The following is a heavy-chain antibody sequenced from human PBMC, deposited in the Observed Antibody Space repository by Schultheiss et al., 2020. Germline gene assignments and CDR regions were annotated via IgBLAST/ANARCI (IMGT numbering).Heavy chain of an antibody. CDR1: GFTFSSYG. CDR2: INSDGSST. D-gene: IGHD4-17*01. J-gene: IGHJ3*02. CDR3: AREMFYGDLAFDI. V-gene: IGHV3-74*01. Sequence: GGSLRLSCAASGFTFSSYGMHWVRQAPGKGLEWVSRINSDGSSTSYADSVKGRFTISRDNAKNTLYLQMNSLRAEDTAVYYCAREMFYGDLAFDIWGQGTMVTVSS.